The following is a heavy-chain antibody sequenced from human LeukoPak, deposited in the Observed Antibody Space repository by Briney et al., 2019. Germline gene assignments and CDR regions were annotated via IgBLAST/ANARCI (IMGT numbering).Heavy chain of an antibody. V-gene: IGHV3-23*01. J-gene: IGHJ4*02. CDR1: GFTFSSYG. Sequence: GGSLRLSCAASGFTFSSYGMSWVRQAPGEGLEWVSAISGSGGSTYYADSVKGRFTISRDNSKNTLYLQMKSLRHEDTAVYYCARDWSAAVYAPFDYWGQGTLVTVSS. CDR3: ARDWSAAVYAPFDY. CDR2: ISGSGGST. D-gene: IGHD5/OR15-5a*01.